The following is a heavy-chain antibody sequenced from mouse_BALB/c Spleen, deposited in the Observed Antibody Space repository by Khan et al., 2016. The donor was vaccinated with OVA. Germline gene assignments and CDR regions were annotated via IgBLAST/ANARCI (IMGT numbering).Heavy chain of an antibody. CDR3: ARSTMITTEFAY. J-gene: IGHJ3*01. Sequence: QVQLQQPGAELVKPGASVKLSCKATGYTFTSYWMHWVKQRPGQGLERIGEINPSNGRTNYNEKFKSKATLTVDKSSNTAYMQLSSLTSEDSAVXYCARSTMITTEFAYWGQGTLVTVSA. V-gene: IGHV1S81*02. CDR2: INPSNGRT. CDR1: GYTFTSYW. D-gene: IGHD2-4*01.